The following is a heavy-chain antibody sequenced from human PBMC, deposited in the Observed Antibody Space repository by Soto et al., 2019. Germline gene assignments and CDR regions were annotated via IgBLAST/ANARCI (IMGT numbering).Heavy chain of an antibody. CDR1: GFTFSNAW. D-gene: IGHD6-13*01. CDR3: IRAAAGLFDN. CDR2: IKSSTDGGTT. V-gene: IGHV3-15*01. J-gene: IGHJ4*02. Sequence: EVQLVESGGGLVKPGESLRLSCAASGFTFSNAWMSWVRQAPGKGLEWVARIKSSTDGGTTHYAAAVKDRFIISRDDSKNLLYLQMNSLRVEDTAVYYCIRAAAGLFDNWGQGTLVTVSS.